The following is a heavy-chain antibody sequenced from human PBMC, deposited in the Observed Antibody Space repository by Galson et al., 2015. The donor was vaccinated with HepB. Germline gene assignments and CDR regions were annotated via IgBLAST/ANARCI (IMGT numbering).Heavy chain of an antibody. CDR3: VTAHSPLGLYYYGMDV. V-gene: IGHV3-64D*06. J-gene: IGHJ6*02. Sequence: SLRLSCAASGFTFSSYAMHWVRQAPGKGLEYVSAISSNGGSTYYADSVKGRFTISRDNSKNTLYLQMSSLRAEDTAVYYCVTAHSPLGLYYYGMDVWGQGTTVTVSS. CDR1: GFTFSSYA. CDR2: ISSNGGST.